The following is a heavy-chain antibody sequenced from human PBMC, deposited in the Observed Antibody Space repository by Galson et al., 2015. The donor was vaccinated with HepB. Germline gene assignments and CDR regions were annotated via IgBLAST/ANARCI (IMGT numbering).Heavy chain of an antibody. CDR3: ARGTRGYSSGWYYFDY. V-gene: IGHV6-1*01. D-gene: IGHD6-19*01. CDR2: TYFRYNWYN. CDR1: WDSVSSYSAG. Sequence: CAILWDSVSSYSAGRNWIRQFPSRGLEWLGRTYFRYNWYNAYEVSAKSRITINPNTSKNHFPLQLNYVTTEDTAVYYCARGTRGYSSGWYYFDYWGQGTLVTVSS. J-gene: IGHJ4*02.